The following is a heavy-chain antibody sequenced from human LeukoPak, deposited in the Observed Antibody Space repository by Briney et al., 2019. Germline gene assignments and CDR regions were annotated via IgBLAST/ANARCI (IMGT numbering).Heavy chain of an antibody. CDR3: AKDLDCSSTSCYPDY. Sequence: GGSLRLSCAASGFTISSYAISWVRQAPGKGLEWVSAMSGSGGSTYYADSEKGRFTISRDNSKNTLYLQMNSLRAEDTAVYYCAKDLDCSSTSCYPDYWGQGTLVTVSS. CDR2: MSGSGGST. D-gene: IGHD2-2*01. V-gene: IGHV3-23*01. J-gene: IGHJ4*02. CDR1: GFTISSYA.